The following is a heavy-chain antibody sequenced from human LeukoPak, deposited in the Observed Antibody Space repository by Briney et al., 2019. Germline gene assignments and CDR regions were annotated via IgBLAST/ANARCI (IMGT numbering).Heavy chain of an antibody. Sequence: GGSLRLSCAASGFTFSSYSMNWVRQAPGKGLEWVSSISSSSSYIYYADSVKGRFTISRDNAKNSLYLQMNSLRAEDTAVYYCAKTRWRDIVVVVAASDYWGQGTLVTVSS. V-gene: IGHV3-21*04. CDR3: AKTRWRDIVVVVAASDY. D-gene: IGHD2-15*01. CDR2: ISSSSSYI. J-gene: IGHJ4*02. CDR1: GFTFSSYS.